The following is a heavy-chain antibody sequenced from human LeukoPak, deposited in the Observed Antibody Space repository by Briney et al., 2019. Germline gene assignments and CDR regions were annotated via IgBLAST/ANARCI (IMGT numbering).Heavy chain of an antibody. V-gene: IGHV4-34*01. CDR1: GGSFSGYY. CDR3: ASGPVGFSY. Sequence: SETLSLTCAVYGGSFSGYYWSWIRQPPGKGLEWIGEINHSGSTNYNPSLKSRVTISVGTSKNQFSLKLSSVTAADTAVYYCASGPVGFSYWGQGTLVTVSS. J-gene: IGHJ4*02. CDR2: INHSGST. D-gene: IGHD1-26*01.